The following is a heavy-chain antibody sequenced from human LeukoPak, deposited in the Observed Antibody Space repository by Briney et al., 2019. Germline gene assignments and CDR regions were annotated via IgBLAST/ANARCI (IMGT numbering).Heavy chain of an antibody. CDR2: IRYDGSNK. J-gene: IGHJ2*01. CDR1: GFTFSSYG. CDR3: AKDQRRYSSSWTHWYFDL. D-gene: IGHD6-13*01. Sequence: GGSLRLSCAASGFTFSSYGMHWVRQAPGKGLEWVAFIRYDGSNKYYADSVKGRFTISRDNSKNTLYLQMNSLRAEDTAVYYCAKDQRRYSSSWTHWYFDLWGRGTLVTVSS. V-gene: IGHV3-30*02.